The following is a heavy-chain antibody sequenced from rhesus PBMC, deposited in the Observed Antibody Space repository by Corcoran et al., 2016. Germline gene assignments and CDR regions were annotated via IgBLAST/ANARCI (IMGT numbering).Heavy chain of an antibody. V-gene: IGHV4-122*02. D-gene: IGHD1-44*01. CDR3: ARESGGGLGY. Sequence: QLQLQESGPGLVKPSETLSLTCAVSGYSSSSGYGWRWIRQPPGKGLEWIGYISYSGSPSYNPSLKRRFTISRDTSKNQFSLKLSSVTAADTALYYCARESGGGLGYWGQGVLVTVSS. CDR1: GYSSSSGYG. J-gene: IGHJ4*01. CDR2: ISYSGSP.